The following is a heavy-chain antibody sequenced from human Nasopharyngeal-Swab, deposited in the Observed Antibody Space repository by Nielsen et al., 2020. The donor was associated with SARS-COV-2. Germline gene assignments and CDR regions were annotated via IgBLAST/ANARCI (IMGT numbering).Heavy chain of an antibody. J-gene: IGHJ6*03. CDR1: GFTFNTYS. Sequence: GGSLRLSCAGSGFTFNTYSLIWVSQVPGEGLEWVSSISGSGSYVYYADSVKGRFTISKDSAKNSLYLQMNSLRADDTAVYFCARIAGRGSIYYYYMDVWGTGTTVTVSS. CDR3: ARIAGRGSIYYYYMDV. D-gene: IGHD1-26*01. V-gene: IGHV3-21*01. CDR2: ISGSGSYV.